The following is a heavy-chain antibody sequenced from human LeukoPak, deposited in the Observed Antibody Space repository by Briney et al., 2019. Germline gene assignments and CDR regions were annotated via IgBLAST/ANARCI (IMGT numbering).Heavy chain of an antibody. CDR2: ISSSSSYI. CDR3: ARGVDLPYGDYGNDAFDI. D-gene: IGHD4-17*01. J-gene: IGHJ3*02. V-gene: IGHV3-21*01. Sequence: KTGGSLRLSCAASGFTFSSYSMNWVRQAPGKGLEWVSSISSSSSYIYYADSVKGRFTISRDNAKNSLYLQMNSLRAEDTAVYYCARGVDLPYGDYGNDAFDIWGQGTMVTVSS. CDR1: GFTFSSYS.